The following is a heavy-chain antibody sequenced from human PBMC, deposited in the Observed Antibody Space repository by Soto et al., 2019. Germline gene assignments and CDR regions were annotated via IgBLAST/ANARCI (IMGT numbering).Heavy chain of an antibody. CDR1: GGSFSGYY. J-gene: IGHJ2*01. V-gene: IGHV4-34*01. CDR3: ARESHDILTGPPWVWYFDL. CDR2: INDRGSI. D-gene: IGHD3-9*01. Sequence: QVQLQQWGAGPLRPLETLSLTCGVSGGSFSGYYWAWIRQSPGKGLEWIGEINDRGSINYNPSLKSRVSISVDTSTNHYSLNLRSVTAADTAVYHCARESHDILTGPPWVWYFDLWGRGTLVTVSS.